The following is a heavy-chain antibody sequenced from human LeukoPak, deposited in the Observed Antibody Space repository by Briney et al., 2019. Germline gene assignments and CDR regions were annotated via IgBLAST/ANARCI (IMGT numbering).Heavy chain of an antibody. CDR2: INHSGST. Sequence: PSETLSLTCAVYGGSFSGYYWSWIRQPPGKGLEWIGEINHSGSTNYNPSLKSRVTISVDTSKNQFSLKLSSVTAADTAVYYCARGVRVWGSYRHYYFDYWGQGTLVTVSS. CDR1: GGSFSGYY. V-gene: IGHV4-34*01. D-gene: IGHD3-16*02. J-gene: IGHJ4*02. CDR3: ARGVRVWGSYRHYYFDY.